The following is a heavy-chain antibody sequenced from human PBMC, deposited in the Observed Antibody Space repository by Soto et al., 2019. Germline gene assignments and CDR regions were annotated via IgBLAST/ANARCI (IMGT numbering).Heavy chain of an antibody. CDR3: AHELSGYYYVMDV. CDR2: IYWNGTE. V-gene: IGHV2-5*01. J-gene: IGHJ6*02. Sequence: QITLRESGPTLVKPTQTLTLTCAYSGFSFSTTGVGVGWFRQPPGQALQWLALIYWNGTERYSPSLNGRLTVTKDTSKNQVLLTMTKVDPVDTATYYCAHELSGYYYVMDVWGPGTNVTVSS. CDR1: GFSFSTTGVG. D-gene: IGHD1-1*01.